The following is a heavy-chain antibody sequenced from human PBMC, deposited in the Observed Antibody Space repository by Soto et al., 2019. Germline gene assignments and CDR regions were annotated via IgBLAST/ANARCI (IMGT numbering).Heavy chain of an antibody. V-gene: IGHV3-11*06. D-gene: IGHD3-10*01. Sequence: PGGSLRLSCAASGITLSDFYMTWVRQAPGQGLEWLSYISPGSNYREYADSVKGRHIISRDNAKNSLYLQMNSLRDEDTAVYYCARDRRTLWFGESTDAFDTWGQGTMVTVSS. CDR2: ISPGSNYR. J-gene: IGHJ3*02. CDR3: ARDRRTLWFGESTDAFDT. CDR1: GITLSDFY.